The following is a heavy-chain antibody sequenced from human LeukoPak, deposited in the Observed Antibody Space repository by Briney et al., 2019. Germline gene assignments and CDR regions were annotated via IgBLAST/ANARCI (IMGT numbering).Heavy chain of an antibody. CDR2: INPSGGST. J-gene: IGHJ4*02. D-gene: IGHD3-9*01. V-gene: IGHV1-46*01. CDR3: ARVVRLGVLRYFDPPYYFDY. Sequence: GASVKVSCKASGYTFTSYYMHWVQQAPGQGLEWMGIINPSGGSTSYAQKFQGRVTMTRDTSTSTAYMELSSLRSEDTAVYYCARVVRLGVLRYFDPPYYFDYWGQGTLVTVSS. CDR1: GYTFTSYY.